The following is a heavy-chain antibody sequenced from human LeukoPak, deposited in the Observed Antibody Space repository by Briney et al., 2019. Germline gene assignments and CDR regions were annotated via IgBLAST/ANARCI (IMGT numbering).Heavy chain of an antibody. Sequence: GGSLRLSCAASGFTFSSYAMSWVRQAPGKGLEWVSAISGSGGSTYYADSVKGRFTISRDNSKNTLYLQMNSLRAEGTAVYYCAKDRAYDSSGYQDYWGQGTLVTVSS. CDR2: ISGSGGST. CDR3: AKDRAYDSSGYQDY. D-gene: IGHD3-22*01. J-gene: IGHJ4*02. CDR1: GFTFSSYA. V-gene: IGHV3-23*01.